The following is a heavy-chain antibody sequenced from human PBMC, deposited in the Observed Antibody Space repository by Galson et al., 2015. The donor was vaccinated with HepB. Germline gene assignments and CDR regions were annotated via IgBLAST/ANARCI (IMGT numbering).Heavy chain of an antibody. J-gene: IGHJ5*02. D-gene: IGHD2-8*01. CDR3: PRVAGGMVFAIQGDWFDP. CDR2: INWNGGST. CDR1: GFTFDDYG. Sequence: SLRLSCAASGFTFDDYGMSWVRQAPGKGLEWVSGINWNGGSTGYAHSVKGRFTISRDNAKNSLYLQMNSLRAEDTALYHCPRVAGGMVFAIQGDWFDPWGQGTLVTVSS. V-gene: IGHV3-20*01.